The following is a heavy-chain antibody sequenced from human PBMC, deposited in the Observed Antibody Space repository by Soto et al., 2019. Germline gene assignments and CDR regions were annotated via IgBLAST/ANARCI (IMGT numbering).Heavy chain of an antibody. J-gene: IGHJ4*02. D-gene: IGHD1-26*01. Sequence: PSETLSLTCAVSGYSISSSNWWGWIRQPPGKGLEWIGYIYYSGTTYYNPSLKSRVTMSVDTSKNQFPLKLTSVTAVDTAVYYGARREIQGPIDYWGQGTLVTVSS. V-gene: IGHV4-28*01. CDR1: GYSISSSNW. CDR3: ARREIQGPIDY. CDR2: IYYSGTT.